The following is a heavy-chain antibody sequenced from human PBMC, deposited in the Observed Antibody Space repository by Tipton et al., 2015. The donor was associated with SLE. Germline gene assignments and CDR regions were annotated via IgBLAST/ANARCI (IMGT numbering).Heavy chain of an antibody. Sequence: TLSLTCTVSGGSTRSYYWSWTRPPPGKGLEWIGYIYYSVSTNYKPSLTSRVTISVYTSKNQFSLKLSSVPAADTAVYYCARVLGGKLGYWGQGTLVTVSS. CDR2: IYYSVST. CDR1: GGSTRSYY. D-gene: IGHD3-16*01. V-gene: IGHV4-59*01. J-gene: IGHJ4*02. CDR3: ARVLGGKLGY.